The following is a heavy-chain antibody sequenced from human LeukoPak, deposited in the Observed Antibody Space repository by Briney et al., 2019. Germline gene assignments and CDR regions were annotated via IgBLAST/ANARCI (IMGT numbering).Heavy chain of an antibody. D-gene: IGHD1-26*01. CDR2: IYIDGIT. CDR1: GGSIRTDGSY. J-gene: IGHJ6*02. Sequence: SETLSLTCTVSGGSIRTDGSYWAWIRQPPGKGLEWIGSIYIDGITHYNSSLQSRVTLSIDTSKNRFSLRLTSVTAADTAVFYCARLFTRAWEYRYGMDVWGQGTAVTVSS. CDR3: ARLFTRAWEYRYGMDV. V-gene: IGHV4-39*02.